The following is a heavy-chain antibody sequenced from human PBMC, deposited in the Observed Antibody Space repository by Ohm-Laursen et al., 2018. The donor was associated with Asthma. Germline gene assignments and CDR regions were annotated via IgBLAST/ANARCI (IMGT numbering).Heavy chain of an antibody. D-gene: IGHD6-13*01. CDR3: AKGGSSSWYEMDV. V-gene: IGHV3-23*01. CDR2: ICDSGGST. J-gene: IGHJ6*02. CDR1: GFTFSRYA. Sequence: SLRLSCAASGFTFSRYAISWVRQAPGKGLEWVSTICDSGGSTYYADSVKGRFTISRDNSKNTLYLQMNSLKAEDTAVYYCAKGGSSSWYEMDVWGQGTTVTVSS.